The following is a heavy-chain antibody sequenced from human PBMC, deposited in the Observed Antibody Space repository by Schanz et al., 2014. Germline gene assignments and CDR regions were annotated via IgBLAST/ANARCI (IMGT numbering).Heavy chain of an antibody. Sequence: QVRLVQSGADVKKPGASVKVSCKASGYSFSAYYIHWMRQAPGQGLEWLGRFTHISQKFQGRVTMTRDTSSTTAYMELNSLRSDDTAVYYCVRELSGGTFDYWGQGALVTVSS. V-gene: IGHV1-2*06. J-gene: IGHJ4*02. CDR2: FT. CDR3: VRELSGGTFDY. D-gene: IGHD1-1*01. CDR1: GYSFSAYY.